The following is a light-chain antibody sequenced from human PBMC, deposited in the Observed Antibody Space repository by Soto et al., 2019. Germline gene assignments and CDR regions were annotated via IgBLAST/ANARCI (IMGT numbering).Light chain of an antibody. V-gene: IGKV1-27*01. Sequence: DIQMTQSPSSLSASVGDRVTITCRASQDISVYLAWYQQKPGKVPKLLIYSAPTLQSGVPSWFSGSGSGTDFTLTISSLQPEDVATYFCQKFNTAPLTFGQGTRLEIK. CDR1: QDISVY. J-gene: IGKJ5*01. CDR3: QKFNTAPLT. CDR2: SAP.